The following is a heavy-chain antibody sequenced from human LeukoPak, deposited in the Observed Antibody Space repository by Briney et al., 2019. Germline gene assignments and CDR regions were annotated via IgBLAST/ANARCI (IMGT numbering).Heavy chain of an antibody. CDR3: AADVGGEEGESSGYYF. V-gene: IGHV1-18*01. CDR1: GYTFTSYG. D-gene: IGHD3-22*01. Sequence: ASVKVSCKASGYTFTSYGISWVRQAPGQGLEWMGWISAYNGNTNYAQKLQGRVTMTTDTSTSTAYMELRSLRSDDTAVYYCAADVGGEEGESSGYYFWGQGTLVTVSS. J-gene: IGHJ4*02. CDR2: ISAYNGNT.